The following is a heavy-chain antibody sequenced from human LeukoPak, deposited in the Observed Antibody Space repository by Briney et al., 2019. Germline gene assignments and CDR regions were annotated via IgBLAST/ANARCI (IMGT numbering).Heavy chain of an antibody. D-gene: IGHD3-3*01. Sequence: GGSLRLSCAASGFNVSSNYMSWVRQAPGKGLEWVSVIYSGGSTYYADSVKGRFTISRDNSKNTLYLQMNSLRAEDTAVYYCARGPLRFLTDVWGQGTTVTVSS. V-gene: IGHV3-66*01. CDR1: GFNVSSNY. CDR3: ARGPLRFLTDV. CDR2: IYSGGST. J-gene: IGHJ6*02.